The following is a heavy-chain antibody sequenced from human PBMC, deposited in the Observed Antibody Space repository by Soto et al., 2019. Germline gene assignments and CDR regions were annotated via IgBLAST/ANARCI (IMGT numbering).Heavy chain of an antibody. CDR2: IYYSGST. CDR1: GGSISSGDYY. CDR3: ASRTMVRGVIIKNY. J-gene: IGHJ4*02. Sequence: SETLSLTCTVSGGSISSGDYYWSWIRQPPGKGLEWIGYIYYSGSTYYNPSPKSRVTMSVDPSKNQFSLKLSSVTAADTAVYYCASRTMVRGVIIKNYWGQGTLVTVSS. D-gene: IGHD3-10*01. V-gene: IGHV4-30-4*01.